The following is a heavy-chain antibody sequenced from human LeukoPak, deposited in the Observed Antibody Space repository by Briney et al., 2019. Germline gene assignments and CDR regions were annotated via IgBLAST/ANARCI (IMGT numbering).Heavy chain of an antibody. D-gene: IGHD4-4*01. J-gene: IGHJ4*02. CDR3: AEDRLQTYFDY. CDR1: GFTFSSYA. Sequence: GGSLRLSCAASGFTFSSYAMSWVRQAPGKGLEWVSLISSSGGTTYYADSVKGRFTISRDNSKNTLYLQMNSLRAEDTAVYYCAEDRLQTYFDYWGQGTLVTVSS. CDR2: ISSSGGTT. V-gene: IGHV3-23*01.